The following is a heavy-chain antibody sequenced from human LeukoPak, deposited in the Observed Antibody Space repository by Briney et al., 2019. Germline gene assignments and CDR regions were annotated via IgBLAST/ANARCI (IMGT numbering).Heavy chain of an antibody. V-gene: IGHV3-21*04. CDR2: ISSSSSYI. CDR3: APGGDYCSSSSCPS. D-gene: IGHD2-2*01. CDR1: GFTFSSYS. J-gene: IGHJ3*01. Sequence: PGGSLRLSCAASGFTFSSYSMNWVRQAPGKGLEWFSSISSSSSYIYYADSVKGRFTISRDNAKNSLYLQMNSLKTEDTAVYYCAPGGDYCSSSSCPSWGQGTIVTVSS.